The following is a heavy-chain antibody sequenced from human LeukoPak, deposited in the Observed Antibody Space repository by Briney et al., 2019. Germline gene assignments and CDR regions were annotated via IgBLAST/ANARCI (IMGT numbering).Heavy chain of an antibody. V-gene: IGHV4-34*01. CDR1: GGSFSGYY. Sequence: SETLSLTCAVYGGSFSGYYWSWIRQPPGKGLEWIGEINHSGSTNYNPSLKSRVAISVDTSKNQFSLKLSSVTAADTAVYYCARGKSSWRYNWFDPWGQGTLVTVSS. CDR2: INHSGST. J-gene: IGHJ5*02. CDR3: ARGKSSWRYNWFDP.